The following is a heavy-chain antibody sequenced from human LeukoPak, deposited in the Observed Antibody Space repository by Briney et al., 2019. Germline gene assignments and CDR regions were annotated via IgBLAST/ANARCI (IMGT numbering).Heavy chain of an antibody. J-gene: IGHJ2*01. CDR1: GFTFSTYG. CDR2: IWSDGSNK. CDR3: ARFRPPYWYFDL. Sequence: GGSLRLSCAASGFTFSTYGMHWVRQAPGKGLEWAAVIWSDGSNKYYADSLKGRFTISRDNSKNTLYLQMNSLRAEDTAVYYCARFRPPYWYFDLWGRGTLVTVSS. V-gene: IGHV3-33*01.